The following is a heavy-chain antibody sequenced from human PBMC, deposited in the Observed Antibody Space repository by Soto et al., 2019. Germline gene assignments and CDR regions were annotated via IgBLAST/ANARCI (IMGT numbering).Heavy chain of an antibody. CDR3: AKGFVSTWSFFDY. CDR1: GLTFSTYA. Sequence: EVQLLESGGGLVQPGGSLRLSCAASGLTFSTYAMSWVRQAPGKGLERVAGISDSGDASFHADSVKGRFTISRDNSKNTLYLHLIRLRAEDTAVYYCAKGFVSTWSFFDYWGQGVLVTFSS. CDR2: ISDSGDAS. D-gene: IGHD6-13*01. J-gene: IGHJ4*02. V-gene: IGHV3-23*01.